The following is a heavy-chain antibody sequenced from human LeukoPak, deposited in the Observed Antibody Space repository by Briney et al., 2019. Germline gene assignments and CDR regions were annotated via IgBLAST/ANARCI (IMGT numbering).Heavy chain of an antibody. CDR3: ARDKGDYHTSGSLFVF. CDR1: GLTFSNYA. D-gene: IGHD3-22*01. J-gene: IGHJ4*02. Sequence: GALRLSCAASGLTFSNYAMTWVRQAPGKGLEWVSAISTNGDRTYYADSVKGRFTVSRDNFKNTLYLQMNSLRAEDTAVYYCARDKGDYHTSGSLFVFGGQGTLVTVSS. CDR2: ISTNGDRT. V-gene: IGHV3-23*01.